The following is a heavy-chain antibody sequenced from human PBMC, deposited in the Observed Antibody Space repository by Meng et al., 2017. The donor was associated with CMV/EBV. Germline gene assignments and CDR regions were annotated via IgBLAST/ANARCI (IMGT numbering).Heavy chain of an antibody. CDR1: GYTFTGYD. J-gene: IGHJ6*02. D-gene: IGHD3-3*01. Sequence: ASVKVSCKASGYTFTGYDINWVRQATGQGLEWMGWMNPNSGNTGYAQKFQGRVTITRNSSISTAYMELSSLRSEDTAVYYCAREKTSDRYYDFWSPEYYYYYGMDVWGQGTTVTVSS. CDR2: MNPNSGNT. V-gene: IGHV1-8*03. CDR3: AREKTSDRYYDFWSPEYYYYYGMDV.